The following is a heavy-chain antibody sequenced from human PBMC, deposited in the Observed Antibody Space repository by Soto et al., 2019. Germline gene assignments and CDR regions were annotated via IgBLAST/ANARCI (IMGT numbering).Heavy chain of an antibody. CDR1: GFTFSSYA. Sequence: GGSLRLSCAASGFTFSSYAMSWVRQAPGKGLEWVSAISGSGGSTYYADSVKGRFTISRDNSQNMVYLQMNSLRAEDTAVYYCARGVDTAKAGYWGQGIMVTVS. CDR3: ARGVDTAKAGY. D-gene: IGHD5-18*01. J-gene: IGHJ4*02. CDR2: ISGSGGST. V-gene: IGHV3-23*01.